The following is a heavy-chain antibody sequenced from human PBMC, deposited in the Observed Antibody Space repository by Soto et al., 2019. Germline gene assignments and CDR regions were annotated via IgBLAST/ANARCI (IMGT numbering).Heavy chain of an antibody. CDR1: GFTFSTYG. CDR3: AKDPRNYVWGSGFDY. CDR2: ISKDGSNY. Sequence: QVQLVESGGGVVQPGVSLRLSCAASGFTFSTYGMHWVRQAPGKGLEWVAFISKDGSNYYHADSVRGRFTIPRDNSKNTLYLQMNSLRAEDTAVYYCAKDPRNYVWGSGFDYWGQGTLVTVSS. V-gene: IGHV3-30*18. J-gene: IGHJ4*02. D-gene: IGHD3-16*01.